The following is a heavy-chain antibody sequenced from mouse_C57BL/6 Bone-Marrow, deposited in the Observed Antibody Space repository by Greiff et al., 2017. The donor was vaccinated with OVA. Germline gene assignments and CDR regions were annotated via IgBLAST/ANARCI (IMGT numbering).Heavy chain of an antibody. D-gene: IGHD1-1*01. J-gene: IGHJ2*01. Sequence: VQLQQSGAELVKPGASVKLSCKASGYTFTEYTIHWVKQRSGQGLEWIGWFYPGSGSIKYNEKFKDKATLTADKSSSTVYMELSRLTSEDAAVYFCARHGPPLYYGKGYFDYWGQGTTLTVSS. CDR3: ARHGPPLYYGKGYFDY. CDR2: FYPGSGSI. CDR1: GYTFTEYT. V-gene: IGHV1-62-2*01.